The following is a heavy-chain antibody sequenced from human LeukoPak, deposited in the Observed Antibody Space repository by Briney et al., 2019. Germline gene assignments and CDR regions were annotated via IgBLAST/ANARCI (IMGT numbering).Heavy chain of an antibody. CDR3: ATPRGGKLLLDAFDI. J-gene: IGHJ3*02. V-gene: IGHV3-21*01. CDR2: ISSSSSYI. CDR1: GFTFSSYS. Sequence: GGSLRLSCAASGFTFSSYSMNWVRQAPGKGLEWVSSISSSSSYIYYADSVKGRFTISRDNAKNSLYLQMNSLRAEDTAIYFCATPRGGKLLLDAFDIWGQGTMVIVSS. D-gene: IGHD2-15*01.